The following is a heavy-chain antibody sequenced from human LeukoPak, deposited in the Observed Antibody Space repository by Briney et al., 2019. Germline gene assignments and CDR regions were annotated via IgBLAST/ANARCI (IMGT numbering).Heavy chain of an antibody. CDR2: IYSGVST. Sequence: GGSLRLSCAASGSAVTSSSMSSVRQAPGEGPEWVSLIYSGVSTYYAYSVKGRFTISIHKSKNTLYLEMNSLRADDTAVYYCARASSNNSYNYFDFWGQGTLVSVSS. V-gene: IGHV3-66*01. D-gene: IGHD1-1*01. CDR1: GSAVTSSS. J-gene: IGHJ4*02. CDR3: ARASSNNSYNYFDF.